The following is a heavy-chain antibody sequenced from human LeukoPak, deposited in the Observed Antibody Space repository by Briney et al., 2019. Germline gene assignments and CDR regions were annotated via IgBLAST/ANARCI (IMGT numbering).Heavy chain of an antibody. CDR1: DGSISSSNYY. CDR2: IYYSGNT. D-gene: IGHD3-3*01. J-gene: IGHJ5*02. CDR3: ARGVDFWSGYYQLRWFDP. V-gene: IGHV4-39*07. Sequence: SETQSLTCTVSDGSISSSNYYWGWIRQPPGKGLEWIGSIYYSGNTYYNPSLKSRVTISVDASKNQFSLKLSSVTAADTAVYYCARGVDFWSGYYQLRWFDPWGQGTLVTVSS.